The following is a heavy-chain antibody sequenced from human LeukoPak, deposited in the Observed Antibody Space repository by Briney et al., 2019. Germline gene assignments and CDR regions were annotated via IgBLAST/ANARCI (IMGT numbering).Heavy chain of an antibody. CDR2: ISGSGGST. D-gene: IGHD6-13*01. CDR1: GFTFSSYA. Sequence: PGGSLRLSCAASGFTFSSYAMSWVRQAPGKGLEWVSAISGSGGSTYYADSVKGRFTISRDNSNNTLYLQMNSLRAEDTAVYYCAKDLGSRGYFDYWGQGTLVTVSS. J-gene: IGHJ4*02. V-gene: IGHV3-23*01. CDR3: AKDLGSRGYFDY.